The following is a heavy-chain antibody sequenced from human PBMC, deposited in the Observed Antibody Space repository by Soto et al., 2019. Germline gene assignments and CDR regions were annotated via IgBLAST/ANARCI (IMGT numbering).Heavy chain of an antibody. CDR1: GGSISSSSYY. Sequence: SETLSLTCTVSGGSISSSSYYWGWIRQPPGKGLEWIGSIYYSGSTYYNPSLKSRVTISVDTSKNQFSLKLSSVTAADTAVYYCARQGFLEWLFRVSWFDPWGQGTLVTVSS. J-gene: IGHJ5*02. V-gene: IGHV4-39*01. D-gene: IGHD3-3*01. CDR2: IYYSGST. CDR3: ARQGFLEWLFRVSWFDP.